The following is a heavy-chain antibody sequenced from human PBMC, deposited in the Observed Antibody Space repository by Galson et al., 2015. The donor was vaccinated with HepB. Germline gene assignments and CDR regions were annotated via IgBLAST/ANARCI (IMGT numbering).Heavy chain of an antibody. CDR2: ITYDGTNK. Sequence: SLRLSCAASGFTFNSYAMHWVRQAPGKGLQWVAVITYDGTNKFYARSVKGRFTISRDNSGNTLFLHMNSLRPEDTALYYCVKGGGYSAIRGRGGFDSWGQGPLVTGSS. D-gene: IGHD5-12*01. CDR1: GFTFNSYA. J-gene: IGHJ4*02. CDR3: VKGGGYSAIRGRGGFDS. V-gene: IGHV3-30*04.